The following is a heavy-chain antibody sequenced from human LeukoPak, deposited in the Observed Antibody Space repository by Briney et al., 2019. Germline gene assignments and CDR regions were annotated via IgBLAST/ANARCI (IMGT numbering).Heavy chain of an antibody. D-gene: IGHD2-21*02. CDR3: AASYCGGDCYSRAPFDP. Sequence: SVKVSCKASGGTFSSYAISWVRQAPGQGLEWMGRIIPIFGTASYPQKFQGRVTITTDESTSKDYMELSSLRSEDTAVYYCAASYCGGDCYSRAPFDPWGQGTLVTVSS. CDR2: IIPIFGTA. V-gene: IGHV1-69*05. J-gene: IGHJ5*02. CDR1: GGTFSSYA.